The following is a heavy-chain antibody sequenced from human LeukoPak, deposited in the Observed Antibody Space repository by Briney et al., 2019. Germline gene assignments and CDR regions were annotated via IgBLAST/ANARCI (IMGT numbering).Heavy chain of an antibody. CDR3: AKAYSSSLYGDAFHI. Sequence: PGGSLRLSCAGSGFTFRFYAMTWVRQAPGKGLEWVSGISGDASVSKDADSVKGRFNISRDNSKNTLYLQLNSLRVEDTAIYCCAKAYSSSLYGDAFHIWGQGTMVTVSP. CDR2: ISGDASVS. CDR1: GFTFRFYA. D-gene: IGHD6-13*01. V-gene: IGHV3-23*01. J-gene: IGHJ3*02.